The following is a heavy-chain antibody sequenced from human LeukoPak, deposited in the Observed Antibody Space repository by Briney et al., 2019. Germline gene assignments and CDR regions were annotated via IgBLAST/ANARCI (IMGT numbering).Heavy chain of an antibody. CDR1: GGTFSSYA. V-gene: IGHV1-69*06. D-gene: IGHD1-1*01. CDR2: IIPIFGTA. Sequence: SVKVSCKASGGTFSSYAISWVRQAPGQGLEWMGGIIPIFGTANYAQKFQGRVTITAEKSTSTAYMELSSLRSEDTAVYYCARLRLERENWFDPWGQGTLVTVSS. J-gene: IGHJ5*02. CDR3: ARLRLERENWFDP.